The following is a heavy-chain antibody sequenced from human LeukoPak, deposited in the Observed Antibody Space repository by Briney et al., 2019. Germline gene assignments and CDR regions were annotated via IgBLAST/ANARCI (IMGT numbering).Heavy chain of an antibody. CDR3: ARLGTAVSGSSPNWFDP. J-gene: IGHJ5*02. Sequence: PSETLSLTCAVYGGSFSGYYWSWIRRPPGKGLEWIGEINHSGSTNYNPSLKSRVTISVDTSKNQFSLKLSSVTAADTAVYYCARLGTAVSGSSPNWFDPWGQGTLVTVSS. CDR2: INHSGST. CDR1: GGSFSGYY. V-gene: IGHV4-34*01. D-gene: IGHD1-26*01.